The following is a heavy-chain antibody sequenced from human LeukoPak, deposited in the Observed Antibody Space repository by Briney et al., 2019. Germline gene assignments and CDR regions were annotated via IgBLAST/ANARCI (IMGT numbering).Heavy chain of an antibody. V-gene: IGHV3-48*01. CDR2: ISSSSTTI. J-gene: IGHJ4*02. CDR1: GFIFSSYS. CDR3: AKSHTGGYDSSGYVLDY. Sequence: GGSLRLSCAASGFIFSSYSMKWVRQAPGKGLEWVSYISSSSTTIYYADSVKGRFTISRDNSKNTLYLQMNSLRAEDTAVYYCAKSHTGGYDSSGYVLDYWGQGTLVTVSS. D-gene: IGHD3-22*01.